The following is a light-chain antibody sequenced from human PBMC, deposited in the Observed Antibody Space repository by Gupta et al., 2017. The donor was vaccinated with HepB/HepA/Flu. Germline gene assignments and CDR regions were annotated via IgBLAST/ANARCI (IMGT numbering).Light chain of an antibody. J-gene: IGLJ3*02. CDR1: NSDVRSHNV. V-gene: IGLV2-23*02. CDR3: CSYTSSNSLV. Sequence: QTALTQPAFASGPPGKSITISCTGTNSDVRSHNVVSWYQQHPGKVPKRMIYEVTKRPSGVSNRFSGSKSANTASLTISGLQAEDEADYYCCSYTSSNSLVFGGGTKLTVL. CDR2: EVT.